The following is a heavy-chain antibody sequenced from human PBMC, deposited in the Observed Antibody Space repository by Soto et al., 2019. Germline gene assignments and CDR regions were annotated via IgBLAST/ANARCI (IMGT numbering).Heavy chain of an antibody. J-gene: IGHJ3*02. CDR1: GGSISSTSYN. CDR2: IYYSGTT. D-gene: IGHD2-15*01. CDR3: ARQRILYYYDI. Sequence: QLQLQELGPGLVKPSETLSLTCTVSGGSISSTSYNWGWIRQPPGKGLEWIGTIYYSGTTYYSPSLKSRVTISVDTSKNHFSLKLSSVTAADTAVYYRARQRILYYYDIWGQGTMVTVS. V-gene: IGHV4-39*01.